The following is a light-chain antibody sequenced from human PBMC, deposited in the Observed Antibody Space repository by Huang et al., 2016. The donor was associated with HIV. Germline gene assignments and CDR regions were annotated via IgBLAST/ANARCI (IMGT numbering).Light chain of an antibody. CDR3: QQRANWPPLI. CDR1: QSVTDY. CDR2: DVS. V-gene: IGKV3-11*01. Sequence: EIVLTQSPATLSLSPGERATLSCRASQSVTDYLAWYQQKPGQAPRLLIYDVSNRATGVPARFSGSGSGTDFTLTISSLEPEDFAVYYCQQRANWPPLIFGGGTKVEIK. J-gene: IGKJ4*01.